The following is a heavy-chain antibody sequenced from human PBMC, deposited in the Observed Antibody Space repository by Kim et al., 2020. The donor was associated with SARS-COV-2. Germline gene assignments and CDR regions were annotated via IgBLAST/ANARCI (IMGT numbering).Heavy chain of an antibody. CDR1: GFTFSSYG. V-gene: IGHV3-30*03. Sequence: GGSLRLSCAASGFTFSSYGMHWVRQAPGKGLEWVAVISYDGSNKYYADSVKGRFTISRDNSKNTLYLQMNSLRAEDTAVYYCAHGGYDFWSGYFDYWGQGTLVTVSS. J-gene: IGHJ4*02. CDR3: AHGGYDFWSGYFDY. CDR2: ISYDGSNK. D-gene: IGHD3-3*01.